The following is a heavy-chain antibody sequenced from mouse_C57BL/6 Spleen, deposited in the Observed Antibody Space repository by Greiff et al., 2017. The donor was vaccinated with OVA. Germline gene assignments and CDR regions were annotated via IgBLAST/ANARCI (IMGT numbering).Heavy chain of an antibody. Sequence: VQLQQSGPELVKPGASVKIPCKASGYTFTDYNMDWVKQSHGKSLEWIGDINPNNGGTIYNQKFKGKATLTVDKSSSTAYMELRSLTSEDTAVYYCARGGYSNPYAMDYWGQGTSVTVSS. CDR2: INPNNGGT. CDR3: ARGGYSNPYAMDY. V-gene: IGHV1-18*01. J-gene: IGHJ4*01. D-gene: IGHD2-5*01. CDR1: GYTFTDYN.